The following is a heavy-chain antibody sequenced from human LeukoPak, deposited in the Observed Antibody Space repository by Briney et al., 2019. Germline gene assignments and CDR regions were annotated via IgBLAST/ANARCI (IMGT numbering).Heavy chain of an antibody. J-gene: IGHJ3*02. CDR2: ISGSGGST. CDR1: GFTFSSYA. V-gene: IGHV3-23*01. Sequence: GGSLRLSCAASGFTFSSYAMSWVRQAPGKGLEWVSTISGSGGSTYYADSVKGRFTISRDNSKNTLYLQMNSLRAEDTAVYYCAKDLEWGRYYYDSSGYYSDAFDIWGQGTMVTVSS. CDR3: AKDLEWGRYYYDSSGYYSDAFDI. D-gene: IGHD3-22*01.